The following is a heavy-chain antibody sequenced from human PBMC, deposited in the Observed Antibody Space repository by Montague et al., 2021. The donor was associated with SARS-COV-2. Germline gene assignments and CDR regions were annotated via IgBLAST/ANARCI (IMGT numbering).Heavy chain of an antibody. Sequence: SETLSLTCSVSGVTVSSHSYYWSWIRQPPGKGLEWIGYISNTGSTNYKTSLKSRVTISLDTSKNEFSLQMTSVTAADTAVYYCARVFVVYGSSSYIFDNWGQGTLVTVSS. D-gene: IGHD3-10*01. V-gene: IGHV4-61*01. J-gene: IGHJ4*02. CDR1: GVTVSSHSYY. CDR3: ARVFVVYGSSSYIFDN. CDR2: ISNTGST.